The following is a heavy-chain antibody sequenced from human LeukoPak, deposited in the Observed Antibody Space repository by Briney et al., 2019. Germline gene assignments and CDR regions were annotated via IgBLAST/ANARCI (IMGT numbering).Heavy chain of an antibody. J-gene: IGHJ6*02. CDR3: SKDISAGGLDV. CDR2: VFWNGVDK. V-gene: IGHV3-9*01. CDR1: SSGGYY. D-gene: IGHD3-16*02. Sequence: SSGGYYWSWIRQPPGKGLEWVAGVFWNGVDKGYADSVKGRFTIFRDNAKNSMYLQMNSLRIEDTALYYCSKDISAGGLDVWGPGTPVTVSS.